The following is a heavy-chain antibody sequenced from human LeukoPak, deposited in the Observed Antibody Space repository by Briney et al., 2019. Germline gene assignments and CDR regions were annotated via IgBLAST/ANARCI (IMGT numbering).Heavy chain of an antibody. V-gene: IGHV3-11*01. Sequence: GGSLRLSCAASGFTVSSNYMSWVRQAPGKGLEWVSYISSSGSTIYYADSVKGRFTISRDNAKNSLYLQMNSLRAEDTAVYYCARDIRQWIAAAGEILGAFDIWGQGTMVTVSS. CDR1: GFTVSSNY. CDR3: ARDIRQWIAAAGEILGAFDI. CDR2: ISSSGSTI. D-gene: IGHD6-13*01. J-gene: IGHJ3*02.